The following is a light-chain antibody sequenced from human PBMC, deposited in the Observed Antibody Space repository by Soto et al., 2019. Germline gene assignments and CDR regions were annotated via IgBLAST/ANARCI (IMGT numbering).Light chain of an antibody. J-gene: IGKJ1*01. Sequence: DIVMTQSPDSLAVSLGERATINCKSSQSVLYSSNNKNYLAWYQQKPGQPPKLLIYWASTRESGVPDRFSCSGSGTDFTLTISSLQAEDVEVYYCQQYYSSRTFGQGTKVEIK. CDR1: QSVLYSSNNKNY. V-gene: IGKV4-1*01. CDR2: WAS. CDR3: QQYYSSRT.